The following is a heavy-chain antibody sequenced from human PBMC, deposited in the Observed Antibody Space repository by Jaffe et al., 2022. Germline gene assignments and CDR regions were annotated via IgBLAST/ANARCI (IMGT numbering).Heavy chain of an antibody. J-gene: IGHJ3*02. CDR3: ARLSGGRYDAFDI. V-gene: IGHV3-48*03. CDR1: GFTFSSYE. Sequence: EVQLVESGGGLVQPGGSLRLSCAASGFTFSSYEMNWVRQAPGKGLEWVSYISSSGSTIYYADSVKGRFTISRDNAKNSLYLQMNSLRAEDTAVYYCARLSGGRYDAFDIWGQGTMVTVSS. CDR2: ISSSGSTI. D-gene: IGHD1-26*01.